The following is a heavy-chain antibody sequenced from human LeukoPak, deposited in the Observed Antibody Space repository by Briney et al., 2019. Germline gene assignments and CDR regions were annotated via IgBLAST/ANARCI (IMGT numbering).Heavy chain of an antibody. J-gene: IGHJ6*03. CDR1: GGSVSSGSYY. D-gene: IGHD2-15*01. CDR3: ARTRWDCSGGSCYSWYSYYYMDV. CDR2: IYYSGST. Sequence: SETLSLTCTVSGGSVSSGSYYWSWIRQPPGKGLEWIGYIYYSGSTNYNPSLKSRVTISVDTSKNQFSLKLSSVTAADTAVYYCARTRWDCSGGSCYSWYSYYYMDVWGKGTTVTVSS. V-gene: IGHV4-61*01.